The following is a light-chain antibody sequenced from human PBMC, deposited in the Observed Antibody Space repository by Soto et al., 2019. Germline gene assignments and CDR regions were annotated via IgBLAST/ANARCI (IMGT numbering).Light chain of an antibody. CDR3: MQAIQTPRT. CDR1: QSLLHSNGNIY. V-gene: IGKV2-28*01. J-gene: IGKJ1*01. Sequence: DIVLTQSPLSLPVTPGEPASISCRSSQSLLHSNGNIYLDWYLQKPGQSPQLLIYLGSIRASGVRDRFSGSGSGKDFTLKISRGEAEDVGVYYCMQAIQTPRTFGKGTKVEIK. CDR2: LGS.